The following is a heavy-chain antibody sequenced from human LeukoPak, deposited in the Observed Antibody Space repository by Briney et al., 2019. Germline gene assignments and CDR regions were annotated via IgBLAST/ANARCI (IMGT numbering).Heavy chain of an antibody. D-gene: IGHD5-18*01. CDR3: ARSGDTGYRPQGP. CDR1: GFIFSDYW. V-gene: IGHV3-7*01. J-gene: IGHJ5*02. Sequence: GGSLRLSCAASGFIFSDYWMTWVRQAPGKGLEWVANIKKDGSEQMYVDSVKGRLTISRDNAKNTLYLQMNSLRAEDTAVYYCARSGDTGYRPQGPWGQGTLVTVSS. CDR2: IKKDGSEQ.